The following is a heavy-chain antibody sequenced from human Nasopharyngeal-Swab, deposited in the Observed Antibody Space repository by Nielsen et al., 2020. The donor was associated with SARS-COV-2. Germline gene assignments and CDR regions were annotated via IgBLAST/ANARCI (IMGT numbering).Heavy chain of an antibody. V-gene: IGHV3-64D*06. CDR3: VKALELDYYYYGMDV. Sequence: VRQAPGKGLEYVSAISSNGGSTYYADPVKGRFTISRDNSKNTLYLQMSSLRAEDTAVYYCVKALELDYYYYGMDVWGQGTTVTVSS. J-gene: IGHJ6*02. CDR2: ISSNGGST. D-gene: IGHD1-7*01.